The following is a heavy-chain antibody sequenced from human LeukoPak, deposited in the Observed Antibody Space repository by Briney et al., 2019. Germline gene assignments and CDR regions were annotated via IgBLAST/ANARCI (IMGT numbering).Heavy chain of an antibody. CDR2: INPNSGGL. J-gene: IGHJ4*02. CDR1: GYTFTGYY. V-gene: IGHV1-2*02. D-gene: IGHD5-12*01. Sequence: ASVKVSCKASGYTFTGYYLHWVRQAPGQGLEWMGWINPNSGGLNYAQRFQGRVTMTRDTSISTAYMELSRLRSDDTAMYFCARAYTGFEAFDYWGQGTLVTVSS. CDR3: ARAYTGFEAFDY.